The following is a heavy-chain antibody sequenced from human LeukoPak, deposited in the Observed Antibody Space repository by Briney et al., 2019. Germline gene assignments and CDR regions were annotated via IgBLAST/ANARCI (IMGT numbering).Heavy chain of an antibody. V-gene: IGHV3-13*01. J-gene: IGHJ3*02. CDR3: ARGGDGYKTRAFDI. Sequence: GGSLRLSCAASGFTFSSYAMSWVRQATGKGLEWVSAIGTAGDTYYPGSVKGRFTISRENAKNSLYLQMNSLRAGDTAVYYCARGGDGYKTRAFDIWGQGTMVTVSS. D-gene: IGHD5-24*01. CDR2: IGTAGDT. CDR1: GFTFSSYA.